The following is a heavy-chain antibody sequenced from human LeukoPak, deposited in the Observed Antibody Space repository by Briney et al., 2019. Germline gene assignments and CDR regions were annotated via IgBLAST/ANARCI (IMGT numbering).Heavy chain of an antibody. Sequence: SETLSLTCTVSGGSISSSSYYWGWIRQPPGKGLEWIGRIYTSGSTNYNPSLKSRVTMSVDTSKNQFSLKLNSVTAADTAVYYCARAGYGDSDFDYWGQGTLVTVSS. CDR3: ARAGYGDSDFDY. V-gene: IGHV4-39*07. J-gene: IGHJ4*02. CDR2: IYTSGST. CDR1: GGSISSSSYY. D-gene: IGHD4-17*01.